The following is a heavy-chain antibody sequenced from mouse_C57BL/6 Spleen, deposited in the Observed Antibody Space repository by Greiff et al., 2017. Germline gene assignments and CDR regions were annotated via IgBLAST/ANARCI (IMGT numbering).Heavy chain of an antibody. CDR2: IYPGGGYT. J-gene: IGHJ4*01. D-gene: IGHD2-1*01. Sequence: VKLQESGAELVRPGTSVKMSCKASGYTFTNYWIGWAKQRPGHGLEWIGDIYPGGGYTNYNEKFKGKATLTADKSSSTAYMQFSSLTSEDSAIYYCARSSGNYGAMDYWGQGTSVTVSS. CDR1: GYTFTNYW. V-gene: IGHV1-63*01. CDR3: ARSSGNYGAMDY.